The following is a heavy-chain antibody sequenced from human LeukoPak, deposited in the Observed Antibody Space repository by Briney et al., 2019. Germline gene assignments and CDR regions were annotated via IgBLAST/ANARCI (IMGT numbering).Heavy chain of an antibody. Sequence: GESLKISCQGSGYSFTSYWISWVRQVPGKGLEWMGVIYPGDSDTRYSPSFQGQVTISADKSISTAYLQWSSLKASDTAMYYCARSYYDSGSYYKPYYFDYWGQGTLVTVSS. J-gene: IGHJ4*02. CDR2: IYPGDSDT. V-gene: IGHV5-51*01. CDR3: ARSYYDSGSYYKPYYFDY. CDR1: GYSFTSYW. D-gene: IGHD3-10*01.